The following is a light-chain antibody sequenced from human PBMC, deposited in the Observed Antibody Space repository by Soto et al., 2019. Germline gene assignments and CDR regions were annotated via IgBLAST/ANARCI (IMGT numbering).Light chain of an antibody. CDR2: GAS. V-gene: IGKV3-20*01. Sequence: EIVLTQSPGTLSLSPGERATLSCRASQSVSSSYLAWYQQKPGQAPRLLIYGASSRATDIPDRFSGSGSGTDFTHTISRLEPEVFAVYYCQQYGSSHTFGGGTKVEIK. CDR3: QQYGSSHT. CDR1: QSVSSSY. J-gene: IGKJ4*01.